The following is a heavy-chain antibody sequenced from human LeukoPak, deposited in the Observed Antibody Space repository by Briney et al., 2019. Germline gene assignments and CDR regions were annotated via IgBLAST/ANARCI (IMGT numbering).Heavy chain of an antibody. Sequence: ASVKVSCKASGYTFTGYGISWVRQAPGQGLEWMGWISAYNGNTNYAQKLQGRVTMTTDTSTSTAYMELRSLRSDDTAVYYCARSRVVVVPAASDAFDIWGQGTMVTVSS. CDR3: ARSRVVVVPAASDAFDI. V-gene: IGHV1-18*01. CDR2: ISAYNGNT. D-gene: IGHD2-2*01. J-gene: IGHJ3*02. CDR1: GYTFTGYG.